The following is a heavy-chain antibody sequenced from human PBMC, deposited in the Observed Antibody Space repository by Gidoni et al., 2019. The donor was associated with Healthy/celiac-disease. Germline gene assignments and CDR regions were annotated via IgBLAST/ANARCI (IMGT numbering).Heavy chain of an antibody. CDR3: ARGYIAAAEGWFDP. Sequence: QVQLQESGPGLVKPSQTLSLTCPVSGGSISSGGYYWSWIRQHPGKGLEWIGYIYYSGSTYYNPSLKSRVTISVDTSKNQFSLKLSSVTAADTAVYYCARGYIAAAEGWFDPWGQGTLVTVSS. CDR1: GGSISSGGYY. D-gene: IGHD6-13*01. CDR2: IYYSGST. V-gene: IGHV4-31*03. J-gene: IGHJ5*02.